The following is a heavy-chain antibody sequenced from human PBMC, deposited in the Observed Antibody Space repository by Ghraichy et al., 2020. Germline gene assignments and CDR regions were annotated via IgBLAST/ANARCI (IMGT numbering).Heavy chain of an antibody. V-gene: IGHV3-23*01. J-gene: IGHJ4*02. D-gene: IGHD3-3*01. CDR3: SKVLWSARTIDY. CDR1: GFTFSNYA. CDR2: ISSSGGST. Sequence: LSLTCAASGFTFSNYAMSWVRQAPGKGLEWVSAISSSGGSTYYADSVKGRFTISGDNSKNTLYLQMNSLTADDTAVYYCSKVLWSARTIDYWGQGTLDTVSS.